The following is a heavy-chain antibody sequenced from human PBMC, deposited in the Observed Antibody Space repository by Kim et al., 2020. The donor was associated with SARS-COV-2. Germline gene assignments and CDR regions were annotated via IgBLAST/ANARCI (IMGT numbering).Heavy chain of an antibody. CDR3: ATGIGSGWFFDY. J-gene: IGHJ4*02. Sequence: TKNAQNFQGRVTMTTDTSTSTAYMVLKNLRSDDTAVYYCATGIGSGWFFDYWGQGTLVTVSS. D-gene: IGHD6-19*01. CDR2: T. V-gene: IGHV1-18*01.